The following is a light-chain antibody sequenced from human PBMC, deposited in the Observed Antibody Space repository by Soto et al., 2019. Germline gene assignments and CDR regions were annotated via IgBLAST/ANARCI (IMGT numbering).Light chain of an antibody. CDR1: QSVSSN. V-gene: IGKV3-15*01. J-gene: IGKJ3*01. CDR3: QQYNNWPRPLT. Sequence: EIVMTQSPATLSVSPGERATLSCRASQSVSSNLAWYQQKPGQAPRLLIYGASTRATGIPARFSGSGSGTEFTLTISSLQSEDFAVYYCQQYNNWPRPLTFGPGTKVDIK. CDR2: GAS.